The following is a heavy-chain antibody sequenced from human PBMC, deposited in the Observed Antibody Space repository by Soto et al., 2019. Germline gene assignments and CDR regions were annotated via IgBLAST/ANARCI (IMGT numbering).Heavy chain of an antibody. CDR1: GGTFSSYT. V-gene: IGHV1-69*02. CDR2: IIPILGIA. D-gene: IGHD2-2*02. CDR3: AMEYCSSTSCYRDY. J-gene: IGHJ4*02. Sequence: QVQLVQSGAEVKKPGSSVKVSCKASGGTFSSYTISWVRQAPGQGLEWMGRIIPILGIANSAQKFQGRVLITADKSTSTASMEPSSLSSESTAVYYCAMEYCSSTSCYRDYWGQGTLVTVSS.